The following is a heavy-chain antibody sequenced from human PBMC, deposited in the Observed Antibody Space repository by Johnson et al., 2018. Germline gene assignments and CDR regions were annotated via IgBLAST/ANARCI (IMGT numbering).Heavy chain of an antibody. V-gene: IGHV3-30*03. Sequence: QVQLVESGGGVVQXGRSXRLXCAASGFTFSAYGIHWVRQAPGTGLEWVALISYDGINKYYADSVKGRFTLSRDHSKNTVYLQMNSRRAEDTAVYYCAQPLLDYDSTNYYLTSDAFDMWGQGTMVTVSS. CDR3: AQPLLDYDSTNYYLTSDAFDM. J-gene: IGHJ3*02. D-gene: IGHD3-22*01. CDR1: GFTFSAYG. CDR2: ISYDGINK.